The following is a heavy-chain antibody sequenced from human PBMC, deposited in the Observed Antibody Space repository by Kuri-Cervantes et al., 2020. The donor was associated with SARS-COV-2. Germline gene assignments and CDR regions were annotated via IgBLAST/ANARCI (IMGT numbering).Heavy chain of an antibody. D-gene: IGHD3-10*01. J-gene: IGHJ4*02. CDR1: GGSISSGSYY. CDR3: ARGGRTRNSYYFDY. CDR2: IYTSGST. Sequence: LRLCCTVSGGSISSGSYYWSWIRQPAGKGLEWIGRIYTSGSTNCNPSLKSRVTISVDTSKNQFSLKLSSVTAADTAVYYCARGGRTRNSYYFDYWGQGTLVTVSS. V-gene: IGHV4-61*02.